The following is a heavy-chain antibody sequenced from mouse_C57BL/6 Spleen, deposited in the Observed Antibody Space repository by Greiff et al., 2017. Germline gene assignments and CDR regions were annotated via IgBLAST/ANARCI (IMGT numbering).Heavy chain of an antibody. V-gene: IGHV1-82*01. CDR1: GYAFSSSW. D-gene: IGHD1-1*01. J-gene: IGHJ2*01. CDR3: ARFITTVVATGGYFDY. Sequence: VQLQESGPELVKPGASVKISCKASGYAFSSSWMNWVKQRPGQGLEWIGRIYPGDGDTNYNGKFKGKATLTADTSSSTAYMQLSSLTSGDSAVYFCARFITTVVATGGYFDYWGKGTTLTVAS. CDR2: IYPGDGDT.